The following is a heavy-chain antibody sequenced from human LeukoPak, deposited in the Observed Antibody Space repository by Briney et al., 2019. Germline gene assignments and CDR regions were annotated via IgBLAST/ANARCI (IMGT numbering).Heavy chain of an antibody. D-gene: IGHD6-19*01. J-gene: IGHJ4*02. V-gene: IGHV3-23*01. Sequence: GGSLRLSCAASGFTFSSYAMSWVRQAPGKGLEWVSAISGSGGSTYYADSVKGRFTISRDNSKNTLYLQMNSLRDEDTAVYYCARVGSGWYGDDYWGQGTLVTVSS. CDR3: ARVGSGWYGDDY. CDR1: GFTFSSYA. CDR2: ISGSGGST.